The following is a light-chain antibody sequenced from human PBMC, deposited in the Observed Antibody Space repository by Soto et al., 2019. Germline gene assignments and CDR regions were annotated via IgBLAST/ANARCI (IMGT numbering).Light chain of an antibody. CDR1: QNLVHGDGNTY. CDR2: MVS. CDR3: MQGTLART. J-gene: IGKJ1*01. Sequence: VMTQSPLSLSVTLGQPASISCRSSQNLVHGDGNTYLNWYQQRPGQSPRRLIYMVSNRDSGVPDRLSGSRSGTEFTLKISRVEAEDVVIYDCMQGTLARTFGQGTRVEIK. V-gene: IGKV2-30*02.